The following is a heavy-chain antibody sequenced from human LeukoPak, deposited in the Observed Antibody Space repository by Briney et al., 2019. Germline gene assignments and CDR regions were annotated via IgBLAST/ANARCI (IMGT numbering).Heavy chain of an antibody. D-gene: IGHD6-19*01. CDR2: INHSGST. J-gene: IGHJ6*03. V-gene: IGHV4-34*01. CDR1: GGSFSGYY. Sequence: SETLSLTCAVYGGSFSGYYWSWIRQPPGKGLEWIGEINHSGSTNYNPSLKSRVTISVDTSKNQFSLKLSSVTAADTAVYYCARLSGSGSHVYYYYYMDVWGKGTTVTVSS. CDR3: ARLSGSGSHVYYYYYMDV.